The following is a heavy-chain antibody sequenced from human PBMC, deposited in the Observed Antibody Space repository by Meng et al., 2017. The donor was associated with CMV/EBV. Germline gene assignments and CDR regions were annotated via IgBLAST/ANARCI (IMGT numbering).Heavy chain of an antibody. D-gene: IGHD2-2*01. J-gene: IGHJ5*02. CDR1: GCSISSYY. CDR3: AREVRYCSSTSCYRFDP. V-gene: IGHV4-59*01. CDR2: IYYSGST. Sequence: SEPLSLTCTVSGCSISSYYWSWIRQPPGKGLEWIGYIYYSGSTNYNPSLKSRVTISVDTSKNQFSLKLSSVTAADTAVYYCAREVRYCSSTSCYRFDPWGQGTLVTVSS.